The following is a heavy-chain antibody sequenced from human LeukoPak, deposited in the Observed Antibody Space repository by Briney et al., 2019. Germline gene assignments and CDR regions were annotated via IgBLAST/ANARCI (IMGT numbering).Heavy chain of an antibody. CDR3: ARGTPGFYGTDF. J-gene: IGHJ6*02. CDR1: PFTSRDYW. Sequence: GGSLRLSRAPYSPFTSRDYWMHWVRQAPGKGRVWVSRLHEDGSRTIYADSENGRFTISRDNAKNTVYLQMNSLRDEDTAVYYCARGTPGFYGTDFWGQGTTVLVSS. V-gene: IGHV3-74*01. D-gene: IGHD1/OR15-1a*01. CDR2: LHEDGSRT.